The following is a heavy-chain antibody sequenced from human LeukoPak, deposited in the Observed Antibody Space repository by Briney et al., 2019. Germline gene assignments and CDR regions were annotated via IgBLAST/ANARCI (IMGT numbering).Heavy chain of an antibody. V-gene: IGHV3-74*01. CDR1: GFTFSSYW. Sequence: GGSLRLSCAASGFTFSSYWMHWVRQGPGKGLVWVSRITPDGSGTSYADSVKGRFTISRDNAKNTLYLQMNRLRAEDTALYYCTIDTFGGDDYWGQGTLVTVSS. D-gene: IGHD3-10*01. CDR3: TIDTFGGDDY. CDR2: ITPDGSGT. J-gene: IGHJ4*02.